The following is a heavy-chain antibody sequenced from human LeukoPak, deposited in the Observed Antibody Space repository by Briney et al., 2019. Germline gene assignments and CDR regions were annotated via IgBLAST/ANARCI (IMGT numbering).Heavy chain of an antibody. J-gene: IGHJ4*02. D-gene: IGHD4-11*01. CDR1: GGTFSSYA. CDR3: ARDPDYSNYVYFDY. CDR2: IIPIFGAA. Sequence: ASVKVSCKASGGTFSSYAISWVRQAPGQGLEWMGGIIPIFGAANYAQKFQGRVTITADKSTSTAYMELSSLRSEDTAVYYCARDPDYSNYVYFDYWGQGTLVTVSS. V-gene: IGHV1-69*06.